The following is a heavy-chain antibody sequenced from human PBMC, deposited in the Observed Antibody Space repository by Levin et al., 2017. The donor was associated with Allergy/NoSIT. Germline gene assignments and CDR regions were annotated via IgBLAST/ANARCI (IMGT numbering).Heavy chain of an antibody. CDR3: AKDFSHSNYYYFDY. D-gene: IGHD4-11*01. Sequence: SCAASGFTFSSYAMSWVRQAPGKGLEWVSAISGSGGSTYYADSVKGRFTISRDNSKNTLYLQMNSLRAEDTAVYYCAKDFSHSNYYYFDYWGQGTLVTVSS. V-gene: IGHV3-23*01. CDR2: ISGSGGST. J-gene: IGHJ4*02. CDR1: GFTFSSYA.